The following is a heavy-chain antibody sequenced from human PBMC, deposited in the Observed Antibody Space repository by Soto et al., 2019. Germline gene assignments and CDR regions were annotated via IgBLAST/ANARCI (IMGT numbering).Heavy chain of an antibody. CDR1: VFTFSNYA. CDR3: AKDINICSSSSCYTYYYYGLDV. V-gene: IGHV3-23*01. CDR2: IGASGGDT. J-gene: IGHJ6*02. D-gene: IGHD2-2*02. Sequence: GGSLRLSCAASVFTFSNYAVSWVRQAPGEGLEWVSSIGASGGDTYYADSVKGRFTISRDNSKNTLYLQMNSLRAEDTAVYFCAKDINICSSSSCYTYYYYGLDVWGQGTTVTVSS.